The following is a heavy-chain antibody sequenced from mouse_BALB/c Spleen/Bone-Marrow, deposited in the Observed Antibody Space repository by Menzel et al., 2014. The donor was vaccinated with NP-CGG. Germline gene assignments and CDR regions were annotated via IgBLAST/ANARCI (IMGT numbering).Heavy chain of an antibody. CDR2: IHYSGST. J-gene: IGHJ2*01. Sequence: EVQLQQSGPDLVKPSQSLSLTCTATGYSITSGYSWHWIRQFPGNKLEWMGYIHYSGSTNYNPSLKSRISITRDTSKNQFFLQLNSVTTEDTATYYCASITTVVVPFDYWGQGTTLTVSS. CDR1: GYSITSGYS. CDR3: ASITTVVVPFDY. D-gene: IGHD1-1*01. V-gene: IGHV3-1*02.